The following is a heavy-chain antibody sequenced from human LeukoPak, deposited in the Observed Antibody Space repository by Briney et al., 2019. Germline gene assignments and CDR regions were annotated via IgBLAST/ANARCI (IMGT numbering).Heavy chain of an antibody. D-gene: IGHD6-13*01. V-gene: IGHV3-7*01. Sequence: GGSLRLSCAASGFTISCYWMSWVRQAPGKGLEWVANIKQDGSEKYYVDSVKGRFTISRDNAKNSLYLQMNSLRAEDTAVYYCAREGIAAADDYWGQRTLVTVSS. CDR1: GFTISCYW. CDR3: AREGIAAADDY. CDR2: IKQDGSEK. J-gene: IGHJ4*02.